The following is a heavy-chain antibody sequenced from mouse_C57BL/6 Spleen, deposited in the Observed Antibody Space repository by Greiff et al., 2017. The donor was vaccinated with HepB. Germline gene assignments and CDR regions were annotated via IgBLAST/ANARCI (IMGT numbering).Heavy chain of an antibody. CDR2: IDPSDSET. CDR3: ARLVTGSYYFDY. Sequence: VQLQQPGAELVRPGSSVKLSCKASGYTFTSYWMHWVKQRPIQGLEWIGNIDPSDSETHYNQKFKDKATLTVDKSSSTAYMQLSSLTSEDSAVYYCARLVTGSYYFDYWGQGTTLTVSS. CDR1: GYTFTSYW. J-gene: IGHJ2*01. D-gene: IGHD2-1*01. V-gene: IGHV1-52*01.